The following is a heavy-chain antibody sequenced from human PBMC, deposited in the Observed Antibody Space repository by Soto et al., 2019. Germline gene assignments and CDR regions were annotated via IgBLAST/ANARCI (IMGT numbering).Heavy chain of an antibody. CDR3: AKDLRYCSSTSCYDAFDI. J-gene: IGHJ3*02. D-gene: IGHD2-2*01. V-gene: IGHV3-23*01. CDR2: ISGSGGST. CDR1: GFTFSSYA. Sequence: GGSLRLSCAASGFTFSSYAMSWVRQAPGKGLEWVSAISGSGGSTYYADSVKGRFTISRDNSKNTLYLQMNSLRAEDTAVYYCAKDLRYCSSTSCYDAFDIWGQGTMVTVSS.